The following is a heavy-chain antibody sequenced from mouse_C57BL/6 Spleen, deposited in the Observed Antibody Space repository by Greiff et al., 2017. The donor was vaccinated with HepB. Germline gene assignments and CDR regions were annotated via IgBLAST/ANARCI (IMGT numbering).Heavy chain of an antibody. J-gene: IGHJ4*01. V-gene: IGHV1-26*01. CDR2: INPNNGGT. Sequence: EVQLQQSGPELVKPGASVKISCKASGYTFTDYYMNWVKQSHGKSLEWIGDINPNNGGTSYKQKFKGKATLTVDKSSSTAYMELRSLTSEDSAVYYCARSPLYAMDYWGQGTSVTVSS. CDR1: GYTFTDYY. CDR3: ARSPLYAMDY.